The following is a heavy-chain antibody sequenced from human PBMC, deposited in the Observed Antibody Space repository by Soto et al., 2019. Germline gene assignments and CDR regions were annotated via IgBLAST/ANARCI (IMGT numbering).Heavy chain of an antibody. V-gene: IGHV3-23*01. CDR2: ISSSASST. J-gene: IGHJ6*04. CDR1: GFTFGSYA. Sequence: PGGSLRLSCAASGFTFGSYAMTWVRQAPWKGLAWVSSISSSASSTFYADSVKGRFTMSRDNSKSTLYLHLNSLSAADTALYSCAKPITRNTWRDGLDVWDRGSTVTVSS. D-gene: IGHD3-10*01. CDR3: AKPITRNTWRDGLDV.